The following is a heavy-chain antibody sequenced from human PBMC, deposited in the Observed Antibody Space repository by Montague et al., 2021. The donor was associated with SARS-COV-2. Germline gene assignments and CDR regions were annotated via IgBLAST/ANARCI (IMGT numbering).Heavy chain of an antibody. J-gene: IGHJ6*02. CDR2: IYYSGST. V-gene: IGHV4-39*07. CDR1: GGSISSSSYY. D-gene: IGHD4-17*01. CDR3: ARDYGDYGSGYYYGMDV. Sequence: SETLSLTCTVSGGSISSSSYYWGWIRQPPGKGLEWIGSIYYSGSTYYNPSLKSRATISVDTSKNQFSLKLSSVTAADTAVYYCARDYGDYGSGYYYGMDVWGQGTTVTVSS.